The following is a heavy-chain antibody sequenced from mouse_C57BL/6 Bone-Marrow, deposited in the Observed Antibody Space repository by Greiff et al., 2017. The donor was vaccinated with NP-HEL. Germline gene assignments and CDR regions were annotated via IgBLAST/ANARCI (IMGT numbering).Heavy chain of an antibody. CDR3: ARSENYSNTHAY. Sequence: QVQLQQPGAELVKPGASVKMSCKASGYTFTSYWITWVKQRPGQGLEWIGGIYPGSGSTNYNEKFKSKATLTVDTSSSTAYMQLSSLTSEDSAVYYCARSENYSNTHAYWGQGTLVTVSA. V-gene: IGHV1-55*01. J-gene: IGHJ3*01. CDR2: IYPGSGST. D-gene: IGHD2-5*01. CDR1: GYTFTSYW.